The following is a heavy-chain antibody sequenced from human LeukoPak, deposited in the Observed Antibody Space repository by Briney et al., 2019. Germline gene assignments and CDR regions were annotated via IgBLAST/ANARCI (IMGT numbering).Heavy chain of an antibody. D-gene: IGHD3-22*01. J-gene: IGHJ4*02. V-gene: IGHV3-73*01. Sequence: GGSLRLSCAASGFTFSGSAVHWVRQASGKGLEWVGRIRSKANSYATAYAASVKGRFTISRDDSKNTAYLQMNSLKTEDTAVYYCTRHGPEDYYDSSGYPNDYWGQGTLVTVSS. CDR3: TRHGPEDYYDSSGYPNDY. CDR2: IRSKANSYAT. CDR1: GFTFSGSA.